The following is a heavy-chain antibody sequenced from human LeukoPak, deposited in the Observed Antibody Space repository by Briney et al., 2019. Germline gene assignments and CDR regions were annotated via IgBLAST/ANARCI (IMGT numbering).Heavy chain of an antibody. CDR1: GGSFSGYY. CDR3: ARRLYSSGWYSKGPYFDY. CDR2: INHSGST. D-gene: IGHD6-19*01. Sequence: SETLFLTCAVYGGSFSGYYWSWIRQPPGKGLEWIGEINHSGSTNYNPSLKSRVTISVDTSKNQFSLKLSSVTAADTAVYYCARRLYSSGWYSKGPYFDYWGQGTLVTVSS. J-gene: IGHJ4*02. V-gene: IGHV4-34*01.